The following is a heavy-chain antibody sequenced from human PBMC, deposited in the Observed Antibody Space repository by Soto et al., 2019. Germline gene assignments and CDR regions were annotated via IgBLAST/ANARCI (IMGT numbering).Heavy chain of an antibody. CDR3: TTGRDSSSWTTPYYYYYGMDV. CDR2: IKSKTDGGTT. J-gene: IGHJ6*02. CDR1: GFTFSNAW. Sequence: LRLSCAASGFTFSNAWMSWVRQAPGKGLEWVGRIKSKTDGGTTDYAAPVKGRFTISRDDSKNTLYLQMNSLKTEDTAVYYCTTGRDSSSWTTPYYYYYGMDVWGQGTTVTVSS. D-gene: IGHD6-13*01. V-gene: IGHV3-15*01.